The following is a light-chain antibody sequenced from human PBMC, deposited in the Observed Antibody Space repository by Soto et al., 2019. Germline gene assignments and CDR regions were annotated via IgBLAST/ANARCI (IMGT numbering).Light chain of an antibody. CDR2: EVS. CDR3: SSFTSSSTGFFV. J-gene: IGLJ1*01. V-gene: IGLV2-14*01. CDR1: SSDVGSYNY. Sequence: QPASVSGSPGQSITISCTGTSSDVGSYNYVSWYQHHPGKAPKLMISEVSNRPSGVSNRFSGSKSGNTASLTISGLQTEDEADYYCSSFTSSSTGFFVFGTGTKVTVL.